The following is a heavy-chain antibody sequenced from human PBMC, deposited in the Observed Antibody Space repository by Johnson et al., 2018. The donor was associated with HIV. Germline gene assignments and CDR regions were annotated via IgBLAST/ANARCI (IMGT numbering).Heavy chain of an antibody. D-gene: IGHD2-2*03. CDR3: ARDGYCSSSSCYHDAFDL. J-gene: IGHJ3*01. V-gene: IGHV3-20*04. Sequence: VQLVESGGGVVRPGGSLRLSCAAYGFNFDDYGMTWVRQVPGKGLEWVSGINWTGGRTGYADSVKGRFSIFRDNAKKSLALQMKSLRDEDTALYYCARDGYCSSSSCYHDAFDLWGQGTMVTVSS. CDR1: GFNFDDYG. CDR2: INWTGGRT.